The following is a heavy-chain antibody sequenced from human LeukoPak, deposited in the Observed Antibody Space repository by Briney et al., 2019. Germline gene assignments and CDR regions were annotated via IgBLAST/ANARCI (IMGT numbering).Heavy chain of an antibody. CDR1: GFTFSSYS. CDR3: AKDRWYIGITGLDY. Sequence: PGGSLRLSCAASGFTFSSYSMNWVRQAQGKGLEWVSGISWNSGSIGYADSVKGRFTISRDNAKNSLYLQMNSLRAEDTALYYCAKDRWYIGITGLDYWGQGTLVTVSS. CDR2: ISWNSGSI. J-gene: IGHJ4*02. D-gene: IGHD3-3*01. V-gene: IGHV3-9*01.